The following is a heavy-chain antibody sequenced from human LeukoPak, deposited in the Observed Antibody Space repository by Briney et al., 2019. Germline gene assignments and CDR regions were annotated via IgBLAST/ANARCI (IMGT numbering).Heavy chain of an antibody. Sequence: GESLKISCKGSGYSFTSYWIGWVRQMPGKGLEWMGIIYPGDSDTRYSPSFQGQVTISADKSISTAYLQWSSLKASDTAMYYCARQGVDTAMVTRYYYYYYMDVWGKGTTVTVSS. J-gene: IGHJ6*03. D-gene: IGHD5-18*01. CDR1: GYSFTSYW. V-gene: IGHV5-51*01. CDR2: IYPGDSDT. CDR3: ARQGVDTAMVTRYYYYYYMDV.